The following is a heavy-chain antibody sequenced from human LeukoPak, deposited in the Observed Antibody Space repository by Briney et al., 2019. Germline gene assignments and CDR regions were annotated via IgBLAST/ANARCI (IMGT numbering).Heavy chain of an antibody. V-gene: IGHV4-39*07. J-gene: IGHJ4*02. CDR1: GASISSGRNY. Sequence: SETLSLTCNVSGASISSGRNYWGWIRQSPGKGLEWIASIYYSGNSYYNPSLKSRVSISVDTSKNQFSLKLSSVTAADTAVYYCARSIAAGGTGSRYWGQGTLVTVSS. CDR2: IYYSGNS. D-gene: IGHD6-13*01. CDR3: ARSIAAGGTGSRY.